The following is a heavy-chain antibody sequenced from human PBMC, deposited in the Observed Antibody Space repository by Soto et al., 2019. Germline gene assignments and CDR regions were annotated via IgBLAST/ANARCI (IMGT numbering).Heavy chain of an antibody. CDR2: ISAYNGNT. D-gene: IGHD6-13*01. CDR1: GYTFTSYG. J-gene: IGHJ1*01. V-gene: IGHV1-18*01. CDR3: ARNNLAGIAAAGLYSQH. Sequence: ASVKVSCKASGYTFTSYGISWVRQAPGQGLEWMGWISAYNGNTNYAQKLQGRVTMTTDTSTSTAYMELRSLRSDDTAVYYCARNNLAGIAAAGLYSQHWGQGTLVTVSS.